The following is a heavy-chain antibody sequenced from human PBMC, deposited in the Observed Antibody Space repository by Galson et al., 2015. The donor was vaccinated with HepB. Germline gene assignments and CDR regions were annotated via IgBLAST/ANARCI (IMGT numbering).Heavy chain of an antibody. CDR2: ISAYNAKT. D-gene: IGHD3-22*01. Sequence: SVKVSCKVSGFTLTSYGITWVRQAPGQSLEWMGWISAYNAKTSYAQKFQGRVTMTTDTSTSTAYMELRSLRSDDMAVYYCARADSSDWDDSVHHYYGMDVWGQGTTVTVSS. V-gene: IGHV1-18*03. CDR3: ARADSSDWDDSVHHYYGMDV. J-gene: IGHJ6*02. CDR1: GFTLTSYG.